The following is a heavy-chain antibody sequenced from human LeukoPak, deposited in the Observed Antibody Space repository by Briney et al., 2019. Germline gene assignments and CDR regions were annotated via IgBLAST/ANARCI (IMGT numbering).Heavy chain of an antibody. CDR1: GGSISSGGYY. D-gene: IGHD1-26*01. Sequence: SETLSLTCTVSGGSISSGGYYWSWIRQHPGKGLEWIGYIYYSGSTYYNPSLKSRVTISVDTSKNQFSLQLNSVTPDDTAVYYCVRDGRSFSGWFDPWGQGTLVTVSS. V-gene: IGHV4-31*03. CDR2: IYYSGST. CDR3: VRDGRSFSGWFDP. J-gene: IGHJ5*02.